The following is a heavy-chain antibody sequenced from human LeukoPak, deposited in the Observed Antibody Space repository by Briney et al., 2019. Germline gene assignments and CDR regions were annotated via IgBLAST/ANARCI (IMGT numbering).Heavy chain of an antibody. D-gene: IGHD1-14*01. CDR3: ARGGRPPQHTTPGYYYYMDV. V-gene: IGHV1-2*02. CDR2: INPNSGGT. CDR1: GYTFTGYY. J-gene: IGHJ6*03. Sequence: ASVKVSCKASGYTFTGYYMHWVRQASGQGLELMGWINPNSGGTNYAQKFQGRVTMTRDTSISTAYMELSRLRSDDTAVYYCARGGRPPQHTTPGYYYYMDVWGKGTTVTVSS.